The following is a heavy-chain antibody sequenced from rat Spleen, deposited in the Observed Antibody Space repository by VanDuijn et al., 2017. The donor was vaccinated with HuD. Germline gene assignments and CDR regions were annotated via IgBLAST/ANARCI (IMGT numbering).Heavy chain of an antibody. Sequence: EVQLVESGGGLVQPGRSLKLSCAASGLTFSDYNMAWVRQAPKKGLEWVATISYDGSSTYYRDSVKGRFTISRDYAKSTLYLEMDSLRSEDTATYYCARSGSSTYFDYWGQGVMVTVSS. CDR1: GLTFSDYN. V-gene: IGHV5-7*01. CDR3: ARSGSSTYFDY. CDR2: ISYDGSST. D-gene: IGHD4-3*01. J-gene: IGHJ2*01.